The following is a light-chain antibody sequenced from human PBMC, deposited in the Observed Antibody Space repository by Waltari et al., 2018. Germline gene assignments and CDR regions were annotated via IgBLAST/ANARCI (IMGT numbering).Light chain of an antibody. Sequence: SVLTQPPSASGTPGQTVTIPCSGSSSNIGGNFVYWYQQLPGMAPQLLIYKNNQPPPGVPDRFSGSKAGTSASLAISGLRSDDEAEYYCAAWDDNLTGPLFGGGTKVTVL. J-gene: IGLJ3*02. CDR2: KNN. CDR1: SSNIGGNF. V-gene: IGLV1-47*01. CDR3: AAWDDNLTGPL.